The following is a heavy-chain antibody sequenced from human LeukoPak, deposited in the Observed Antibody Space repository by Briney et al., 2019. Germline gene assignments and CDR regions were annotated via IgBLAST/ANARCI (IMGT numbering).Heavy chain of an antibody. J-gene: IGHJ6*03. D-gene: IGHD2-2*01. CDR3: ARVVPAAMDYYYYYYMDV. CDR2: ISSSSSTI. Sequence: GGTLRLSCAASGCTFSSYSMNWVRQAPPEGLERVSYISSSSSTIYYAASVKGPFTISSDNAKNSLYLQMNSLRAEDTAVYYCARVVPAAMDYYYYYYMDVWGKGTTVTVSS. CDR1: GCTFSSYS. V-gene: IGHV3-48*01.